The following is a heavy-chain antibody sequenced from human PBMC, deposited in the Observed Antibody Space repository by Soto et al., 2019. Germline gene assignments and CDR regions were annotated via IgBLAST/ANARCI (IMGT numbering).Heavy chain of an antibody. J-gene: IGHJ6*02. CDR2: IHHREST. D-gene: IGHD2-15*01. CDR1: GGSVRSNNW. V-gene: IGHV4-4*02. Sequence: SETLSLTCAVSGGSVRSNNWWFWVRQPPGKGLEWIGEIHHRESTNLNPSLKSRVTISVDRSKNEFSLKVKSVTAADTAVYYCGCRVEDISYDYYGMDVWGQGTTVTSP. CDR3: GCRVEDISYDYYGMDV.